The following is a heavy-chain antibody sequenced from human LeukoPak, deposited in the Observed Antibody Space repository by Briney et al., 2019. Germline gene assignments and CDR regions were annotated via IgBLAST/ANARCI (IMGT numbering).Heavy chain of an antibody. CDR1: GFTFSSYG. CDR3: TSGGSCLAY. CDR2: ISYDGSNK. D-gene: IGHD2-15*01. Sequence: GGSLRLSCAASGFTFSSYGMHWVRQAPGKGLEWVAVISYDGSNKYYADSVKGRFTISRDNSKNTLYLQMNSLRAEDTAVYYCTSGGSCLAYWGQGTLVTVSS. V-gene: IGHV3-30*03. J-gene: IGHJ4*02.